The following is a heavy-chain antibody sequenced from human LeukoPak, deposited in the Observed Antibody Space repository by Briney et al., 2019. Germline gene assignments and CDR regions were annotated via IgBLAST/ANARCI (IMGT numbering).Heavy chain of an antibody. CDR2: IYYSGST. CDR3: ARHCGGDCYFYFDY. D-gene: IGHD2-21*02. J-gene: IGHJ4*02. Sequence: SETLSLTCTVSGGSISSYYWSWIRQHPGKGLEWIGYIYYSGSTYYNPSLKSRVTISVDTSKNQFSLKLSSVTAADTAVYYCARHCGGDCYFYFDYWGQGTLVTVSS. V-gene: IGHV4-59*06. CDR1: GGSISSYY.